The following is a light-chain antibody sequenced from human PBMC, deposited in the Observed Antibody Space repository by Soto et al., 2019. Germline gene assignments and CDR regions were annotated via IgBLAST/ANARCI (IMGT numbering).Light chain of an antibody. CDR3: MQALQTPLT. CDR2: LGS. J-gene: IGKJ4*01. CDR1: QSLLHSNGYNS. V-gene: IGKV2-28*01. Sequence: DIVMTQSPLSLPVTPGAPASISCRSSQSLLHSNGYNSLDWYLQKPGQSPQLLIYLGSNRASGVPDRFSGSGSGTDCTLKISRVEAEDVGVYYCMQALQTPLTFGGGTKVDIK.